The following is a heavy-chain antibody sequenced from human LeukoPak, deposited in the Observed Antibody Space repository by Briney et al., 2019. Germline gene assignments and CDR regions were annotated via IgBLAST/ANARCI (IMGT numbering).Heavy chain of an antibody. V-gene: IGHV3-66*01. CDR3: ARDAGQLERLTLSSAFDI. J-gene: IGHJ3*02. Sequence: GGSLRLSCAAPGFTFSDYYMSWIRQAPGKGLEWVSVIYSGGSTNYADSVKGRFTISRDNSKNTLYLQMNSLRAEDTAVYYCARDAGQLERLTLSSAFDIWGQGTMVTVSS. CDR1: GFTFSDYY. D-gene: IGHD1-1*01. CDR2: IYSGGST.